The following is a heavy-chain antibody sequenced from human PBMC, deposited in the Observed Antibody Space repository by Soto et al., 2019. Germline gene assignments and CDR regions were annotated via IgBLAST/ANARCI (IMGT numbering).Heavy chain of an antibody. V-gene: IGHV4-61*01. J-gene: IGHJ6*02. CDR1: DGSVSSGSYY. CDR2: IYYSGST. CDR3: ARESTDIVLMVYAPPHHYYYYGMDV. Sequence: SETLSLTCTVSDGSVSSGSYYWSWIRQPPGKGLEWIGYIYYSGSTNYNPSLKSRVTISVDTSKNQFSLKLSSVTAADTAVYYCARESTDIVLMVYAPPHHYYYYGMDVWAQVTTLTVS. D-gene: IGHD2-8*01.